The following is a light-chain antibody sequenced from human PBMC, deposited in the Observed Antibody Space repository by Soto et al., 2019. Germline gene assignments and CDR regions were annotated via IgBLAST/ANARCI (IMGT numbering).Light chain of an antibody. V-gene: IGKV1-16*02. CDR1: QDISNH. CDR3: QQYNSYTVS. J-gene: IGKJ4*01. Sequence: DLQMNQSPSSLSASVGDRVTITCRASQDISNHLAWFQQKPGKAPKSLISAASSLQSGVPSKFSGSGSGTDFTLTISSLQPEDFSTYYCQQYNSYTVSFGGGTKVEIK. CDR2: AAS.